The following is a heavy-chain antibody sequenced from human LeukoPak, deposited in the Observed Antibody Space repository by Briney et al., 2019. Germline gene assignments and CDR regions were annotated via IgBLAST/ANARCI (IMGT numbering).Heavy chain of an antibody. D-gene: IGHD6-19*01. CDR2: INPSGGNT. CDR1: GYIFTSYY. Sequence: PWASVKVSCKASGYIFTSYYIHWVRQAPGQGLEWMGIINPSGGNTNYAQKFQGRVTVTRDTSTSTVYMELSSLRSGDTAVYYCARFAVHRRLAVAGQFGLDYWGQGTLVTVSS. V-gene: IGHV1-46*01. CDR3: ARFAVHRRLAVAGQFGLDY. J-gene: IGHJ4*02.